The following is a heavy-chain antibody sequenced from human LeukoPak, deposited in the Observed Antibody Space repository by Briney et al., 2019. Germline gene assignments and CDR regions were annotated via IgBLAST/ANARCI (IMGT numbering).Heavy chain of an antibody. Sequence: ASVKVSCKASGYTFTDYCLHWVRQAPGQGLEWMGIINPSAGSTSYAQKFQGRVTMTRDTSTSTVYMELSSLRSEDTAVYYCARGGLQLLAPLDYWGQGTLVTVSS. CDR1: GYTFTDYC. D-gene: IGHD5-18*01. V-gene: IGHV1-46*01. CDR3: ARGGLQLLAPLDY. CDR2: INPSAGST. J-gene: IGHJ4*02.